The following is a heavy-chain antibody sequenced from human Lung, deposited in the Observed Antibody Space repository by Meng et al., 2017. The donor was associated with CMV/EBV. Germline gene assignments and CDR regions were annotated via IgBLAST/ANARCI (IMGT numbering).Heavy chain of an antibody. CDR2: ISKSGDST. CDR1: GFTFSRYA. J-gene: IGHJ4*02. V-gene: IGHV3-23*01. Sequence: GGSLRLXCAASGFTFSRYAMSWVRQAPGKGLEWVSAISKSGDSTYYADSVKGRFTISRDNSKNTVFLQMNSLRAEDMAVYYCAKTPGTSSWAQFVDYSGQGXPVTVSS. D-gene: IGHD6-13*01. CDR3: AKTPGTSSWAQFVDY.